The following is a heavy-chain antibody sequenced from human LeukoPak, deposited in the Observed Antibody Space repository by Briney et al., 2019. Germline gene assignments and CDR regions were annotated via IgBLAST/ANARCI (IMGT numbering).Heavy chain of an antibody. D-gene: IGHD5-18*01. V-gene: IGHV3-30-3*01. CDR2: ISYDGSNK. J-gene: IGHJ4*02. CDR3: AREALGYSLDY. Sequence: GGSLRLSCAASGFTFSSYAMHWVRQAPGKGLEWVAVISYDGSNKYYPDSVKGRFTISRDNSKNTLYLQMNSLRAEDTAVYYCAREALGYSLDYWGQGTLVTVSS. CDR1: GFTFSSYA.